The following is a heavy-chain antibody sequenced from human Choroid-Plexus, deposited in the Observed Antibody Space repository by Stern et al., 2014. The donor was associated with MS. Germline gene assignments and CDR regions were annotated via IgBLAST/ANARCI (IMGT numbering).Heavy chain of an antibody. CDR2: VAYDGSNK. V-gene: IGHV3-30*18. CDR1: GFTFGSCA. Sequence: VQLVESGGGVVQPGRPLRLSCVASGFTFGSCAMHWVRQAPGKGLEWVAGVAYDGSNKYYADSVKVRFTISRDNSQNTLYMQMSSLRPEDTAVYYCAKDRQYLTYFFDHWGQGSLGTVSS. D-gene: IGHD2/OR15-2a*01. J-gene: IGHJ5*02. CDR3: AKDRQYLTYFFDH.